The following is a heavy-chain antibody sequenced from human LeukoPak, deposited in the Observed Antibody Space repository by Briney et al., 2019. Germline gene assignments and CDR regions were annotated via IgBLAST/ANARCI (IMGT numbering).Heavy chain of an antibody. D-gene: IGHD5-18*01. J-gene: IGHJ4*02. CDR1: GGSISSGGYY. V-gene: IGHV4-30-2*01. CDR3: ARTDGKQLPPRF. CDR2: IYHSGST. Sequence: SETLSLTCAVSGGSISSGGYYWSWIRQPPGKGLEWIGEIYHSGSTNYNPSLKSRVTISVDKSKNQFSLKLSSVTAADTAVYFCARTDGKQLPPRFWGQGTLVTVSS.